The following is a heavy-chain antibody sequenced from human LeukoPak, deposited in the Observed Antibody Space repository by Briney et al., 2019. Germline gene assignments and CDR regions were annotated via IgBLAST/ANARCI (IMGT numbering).Heavy chain of an antibody. CDR1: GFSLITCGVG. CDR2: IYCDGDK. J-gene: IGHJ4*02. D-gene: IGHD4-23*01. V-gene: IGHV2-5*02. CDR3: AHSRVSKLPLIWGSFYFDY. Sequence: SGRTLVNPTQTLTLTCTFSGFSLITCGVGVGWIRHPPGKALVWFALIYCDGDKRYSPSLKSRLIINKDTTKHLVVHRMTNQNTVDTATYYCAHSRVSKLPLIWGSFYFDYWGQGTLVTVSS.